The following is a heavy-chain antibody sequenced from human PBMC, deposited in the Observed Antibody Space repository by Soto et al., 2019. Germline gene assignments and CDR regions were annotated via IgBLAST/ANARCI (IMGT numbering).Heavy chain of an antibody. CDR2: ISGSGGST. V-gene: IGHV3-23*01. CDR3: AKIPHSSSWYLDAFDI. Sequence: EVQLLESGGGLVQPGGSLRLSCAASGFTFSSYAMSWVRQAPGKGLEWVSAISGSGGSTYYADSVKGRFTISRDNSKNSRYLQMNCLRAEDTAVYYCAKIPHSSSWYLDAFDIWGQGTMVTVSS. J-gene: IGHJ3*02. D-gene: IGHD6-13*01. CDR1: GFTFSSYA.